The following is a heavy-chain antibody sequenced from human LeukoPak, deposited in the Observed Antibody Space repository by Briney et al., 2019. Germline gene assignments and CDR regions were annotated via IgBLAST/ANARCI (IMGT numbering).Heavy chain of an antibody. CDR3: ARDLSYGSGDPHYYYGMDV. J-gene: IGHJ6*02. CDR1: GGTFSSYA. Sequence: SVKVSCKASGGTFSSYAISWVRQAPGQGLEWMGRIIPILGIANYAQKFQGRVTITADKSTSTAYMELSSLRSEDTAVYYCARDLSYGSGDPHYYYGMDVWGQGTTVTVSS. V-gene: IGHV1-69*04. CDR2: IIPILGIA. D-gene: IGHD3-10*01.